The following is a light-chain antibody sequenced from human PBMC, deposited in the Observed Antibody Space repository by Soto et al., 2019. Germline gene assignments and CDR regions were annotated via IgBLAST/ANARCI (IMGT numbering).Light chain of an antibody. V-gene: IGKV3-15*01. Sequence: EIVMTQSPATLSVSPGERATLSCRASQSDSSNLAWYQQKPGQAPRLLIYGASTRATGIPARFSGSRSGTEFTLTISSLQSEDFAVYYCQQYNNWPWTFGQGTKVETK. CDR2: GAS. J-gene: IGKJ1*01. CDR1: QSDSSN. CDR3: QQYNNWPWT.